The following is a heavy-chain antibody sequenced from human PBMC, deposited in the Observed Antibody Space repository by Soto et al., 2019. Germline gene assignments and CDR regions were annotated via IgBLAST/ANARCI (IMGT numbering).Heavy chain of an antibody. CDR2: ISWNSGSI. D-gene: IGHD3-22*01. J-gene: IGHJ4*02. CDR3: AKDINYYDSSGYFDY. Sequence: GGSLRLSCAASGFTFDDYAMHWVRQAPGKGLEWVSGISWNSGSIGYADSVKGRFTISRDNAKNSLYLQMNSLRAEDTALYYCAKDINYYDSSGYFDYWGQGTLVTVS. V-gene: IGHV3-9*01. CDR1: GFTFDDYA.